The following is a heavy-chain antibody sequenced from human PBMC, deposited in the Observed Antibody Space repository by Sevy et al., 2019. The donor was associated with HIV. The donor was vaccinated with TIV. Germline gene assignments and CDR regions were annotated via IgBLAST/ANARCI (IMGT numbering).Heavy chain of an antibody. Sequence: GGSLRLSCAASGFTFSSYAMSWVHQAPGKGLEWVSAISGSGGSTYYADSVKGRFTISRDNSKNTLYLQMNSLRAEDTAVYYCAKDLTTTVTTCLDPWGQGTLVTVSS. CDR3: AKDLTTTVTTCLDP. J-gene: IGHJ5*02. D-gene: IGHD4-17*01. CDR1: GFTFSSYA. CDR2: ISGSGGST. V-gene: IGHV3-23*01.